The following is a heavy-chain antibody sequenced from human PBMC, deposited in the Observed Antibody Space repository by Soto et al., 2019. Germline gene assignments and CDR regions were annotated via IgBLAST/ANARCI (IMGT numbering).Heavy chain of an antibody. CDR3: ARGPAYDSSGYPILSIDY. Sequence: AASVKVSCKASGYTFTGYYMHWVRQAPGQGLEWMGWINPNSGGTNYAQKFQGWVTMTRDTSISTAYMELSRLRSDDTAVYYCARGPAYDSSGYPILSIDYWGQGTLVTVSS. V-gene: IGHV1-2*04. J-gene: IGHJ4*02. D-gene: IGHD3-22*01. CDR1: GYTFTGYY. CDR2: INPNSGGT.